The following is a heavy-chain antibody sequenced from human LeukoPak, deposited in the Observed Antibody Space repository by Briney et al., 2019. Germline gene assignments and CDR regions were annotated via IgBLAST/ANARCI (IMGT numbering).Heavy chain of an antibody. V-gene: IGHV3-23*01. CDR3: AKVEKFVEWFGEFLFSGMDV. J-gene: IGHJ6*02. CDR1: GFTFSSYA. D-gene: IGHD3-10*01. Sequence: PGGSLRLSCAASGFTFSSYAMNWVRQAPGKGLEWVSPISGSGGTTFYADSVKGRFTISRDNSKNTLYLQMNSLRAEDTAVYYCAKVEKFVEWFGEFLFSGMDVWGQGTTVTVSS. CDR2: ISGSGGTT.